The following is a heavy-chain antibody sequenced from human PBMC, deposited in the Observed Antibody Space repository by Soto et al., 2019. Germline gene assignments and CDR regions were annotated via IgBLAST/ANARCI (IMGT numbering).Heavy chain of an antibody. V-gene: IGHV3-23*01. D-gene: IGHD2-2*01. CDR3: ARYIPGVRYYGMDV. J-gene: IGHJ6*02. CDR2: ISESGTIT. CDR1: GFTFSSYA. Sequence: GGSLRLSCAASGFTFSSYAMKWVRQAPGKGLEWVSLISESGTITYYADSVKGRFTISRDNSGNTLFLQMYSLRAEDTAVYYCARYIPGVRYYGMDVWGQGTTVTVS.